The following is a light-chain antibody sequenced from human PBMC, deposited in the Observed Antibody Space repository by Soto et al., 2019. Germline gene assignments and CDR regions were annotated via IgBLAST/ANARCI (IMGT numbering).Light chain of an antibody. Sequence: DIQMTQSPSSLSASVGDRVTITCQASQDISNYLNWYKQKPEKAPKLLIYDASNLETGVPSGFSGSGSGTDCTYSISSLQPEYIGPYDCQQYDNLPPLTFGGGTKVEIK. V-gene: IGKV1-33*01. CDR1: QDISNY. J-gene: IGKJ4*01. CDR2: DAS. CDR3: QQYDNLPPLT.